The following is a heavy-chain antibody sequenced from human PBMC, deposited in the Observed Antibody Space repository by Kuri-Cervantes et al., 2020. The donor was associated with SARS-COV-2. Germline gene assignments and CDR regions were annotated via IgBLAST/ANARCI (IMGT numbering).Heavy chain of an antibody. J-gene: IGHJ4*02. CDR1: GGSVRSGSYY. D-gene: IGHD2-2*01. CDR2: IYYTGST. CDR3: SRDCSTADCKTFGYY. Sequence: SETLSLTCTVSGGSVRSGSYYWSWIRQPPGKGLEWIGDIYYTGSTSDNPSLKSRVAISVDTSKNQFSLKLTSVTAADTAVYYCSRDCSTADCKTFGYYGGRGTLVTVSS. V-gene: IGHV4-61*01.